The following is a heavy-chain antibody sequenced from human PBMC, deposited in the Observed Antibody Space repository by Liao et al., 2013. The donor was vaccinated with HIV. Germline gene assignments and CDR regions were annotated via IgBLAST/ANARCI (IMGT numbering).Heavy chain of an antibody. D-gene: IGHD5/OR15-5a*01. CDR1: GDSISSGSYY. J-gene: IGHJ5*02. CDR2: IYTSGTT. V-gene: IGHV4-61*02. CDR3: ARGVPPDT. Sequence: QVQLQESGPGLVRPSQTLSLTCTVSGDSISSGSYYWSWIRQPAGKGLEWIGRIYTSGTTKYNPSLKSRVTISVDTPKNQFSLNLNSVTAADTAVYFCARGVPPDTWGQGTLVTVSS.